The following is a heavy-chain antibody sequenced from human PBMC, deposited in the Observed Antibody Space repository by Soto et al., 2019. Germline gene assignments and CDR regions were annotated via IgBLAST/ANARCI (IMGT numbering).Heavy chain of an antibody. CDR1: GFTFSSYG. V-gene: IGHV3-33*01. D-gene: IGHD6-13*01. Sequence: QVQLVESGGGVVQPGRSLRLSRAASGFTFSSYGMHWVRKAPGKGLEWVAVIWYDGSNKYYADSVKGRFTISRDNSKNTLYLQMNSLRAEDTAVYYCARDNSSSWYGQTNWFDPWGQGTLVTVSS. CDR2: IWYDGSNK. J-gene: IGHJ5*02. CDR3: ARDNSSSWYGQTNWFDP.